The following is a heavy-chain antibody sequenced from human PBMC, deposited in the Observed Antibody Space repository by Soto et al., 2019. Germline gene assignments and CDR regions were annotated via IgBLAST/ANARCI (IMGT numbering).Heavy chain of an antibody. D-gene: IGHD4-17*01. CDR2: ITSSSSSI. J-gene: IGHJ5*02. CDR1: RFTFSAYN. CDR3: ASHYGDNGWFDP. V-gene: IGHV3-21*06. Sequence: PGGSLRRSGAASRFTFSAYNMNWVRQPPGQGLEWVSSITSSSSSIYYADSLKGRFTISRDNAKNSLYLQMNSLRAEDTAVYYCASHYGDNGWFDPWGQGTLVTVSS.